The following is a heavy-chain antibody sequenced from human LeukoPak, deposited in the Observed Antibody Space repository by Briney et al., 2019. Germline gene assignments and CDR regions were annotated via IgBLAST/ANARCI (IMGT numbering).Heavy chain of an antibody. CDR2: ISVSGGTT. CDR1: GFTFDNYA. V-gene: IGHV3-23*01. J-gene: IGHJ4*02. D-gene: IGHD5-24*01. CDR3: ANVLDRDVAFDY. Sequence: GGSLRLSCAASGFTFDNYAMTWVRQAPGKGLEWVSAISVSGGTTYYADSVKGRFTISRDKSKNTPYLQMNSLRAEDTAVYYCANVLDRDVAFDYWGQGTLVTVSS.